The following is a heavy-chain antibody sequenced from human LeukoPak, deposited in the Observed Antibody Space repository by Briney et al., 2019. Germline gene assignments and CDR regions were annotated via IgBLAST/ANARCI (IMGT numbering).Heavy chain of an antibody. CDR1: GYSFTSYW. CDR2: IYPGDSDT. Sequence: GESLKISCKGSGYSFTSYWIGWVRQMPGKGLEWMGIIYPGDSDTRYSPSFQGQVIISADKSISTAYLQWSSLKASDTAMYYCARRVSVTTVTRRTEHNWFDPWGQGTLVTVSS. V-gene: IGHV5-51*01. CDR3: ARRVSVTTVTRRTEHNWFDP. J-gene: IGHJ5*02. D-gene: IGHD4-17*01.